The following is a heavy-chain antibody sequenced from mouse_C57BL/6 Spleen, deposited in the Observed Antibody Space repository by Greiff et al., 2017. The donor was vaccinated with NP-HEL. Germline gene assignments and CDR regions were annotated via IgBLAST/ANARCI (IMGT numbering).Heavy chain of an antibody. V-gene: IGHV1-69*01. CDR3: AKDYGSSHQFAY. D-gene: IGHD1-1*01. CDR1: GYTFTSYW. J-gene: IGHJ3*01. CDR2: IDPSDSYT. Sequence: QVQLQQPGAELVMPGASVKLSCKASGYTFTSYWMHWVKQRPGQGLEWIGEIDPSDSYTNYNQKFKGKSTLTVDKSSSTAYMQLSSLTSEDSAVYYCAKDYGSSHQFAYWGKGTLVTVSA.